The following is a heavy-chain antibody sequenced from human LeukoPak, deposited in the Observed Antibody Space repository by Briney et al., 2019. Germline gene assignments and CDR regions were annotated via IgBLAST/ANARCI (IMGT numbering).Heavy chain of an antibody. V-gene: IGHV1-2*02. CDR3: ASSDYYDSSGPDY. CDR1: GYTFTGYH. J-gene: IGHJ4*02. Sequence: GASVRVSCKASGYTFTGYHMHWVRQAPGQGLEWMGWINPNSGGTNYAQKFQGRVTITRDTSISTAYMELSRLKSDDTAVYYCASSDYYDSSGPDYWGQGTLVTVSS. D-gene: IGHD3-22*01. CDR2: INPNSGGT.